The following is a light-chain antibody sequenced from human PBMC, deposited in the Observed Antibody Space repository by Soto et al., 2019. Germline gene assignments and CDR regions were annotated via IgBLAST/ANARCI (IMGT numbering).Light chain of an antibody. V-gene: IGLV2-14*01. CDR2: EVN. Sequence: QSVLTQPASVSGSPGQSIAISCTGTSSDVGSYKYVSWFQQHPGKAPKLVIYEVNNRPSGVSNRFSGSKSGNTASLTISGLQAEDEADYYCSSFTTTYTRVFGGGTKLTVL. CDR1: SSDVGSYKY. J-gene: IGLJ3*02. CDR3: SSFTTTYTRV.